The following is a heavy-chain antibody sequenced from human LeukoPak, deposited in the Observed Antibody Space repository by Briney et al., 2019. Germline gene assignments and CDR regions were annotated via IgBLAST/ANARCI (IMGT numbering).Heavy chain of an antibody. CDR1: GHTFTGYY. CDR3: ARGSLSSGGTNWFDP. CDR2: ISPNSGGT. D-gene: IGHD3-10*01. Sequence: ASVKVSCKASGHTFTGYYMHWVRQAPGQGLEWMGWISPNSGGTNYAQKFQGRVTMTRDTSISTAYMELSRLRSDDTAVYYCARGSLSSGGTNWFDPWGQGTLVTVSS. J-gene: IGHJ5*02. V-gene: IGHV1-2*02.